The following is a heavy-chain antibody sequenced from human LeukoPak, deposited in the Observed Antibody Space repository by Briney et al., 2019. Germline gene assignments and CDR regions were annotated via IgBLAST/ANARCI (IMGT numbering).Heavy chain of an antibody. CDR3: AKDWDSSYYFDY. J-gene: IGHJ4*02. CDR1: GFTFSSYA. V-gene: IGHV3-23*01. Sequence: PGGSLRPSCAASGFTFSSYAMSWVRQAPGKGLEWVSAISGSGGSTYYADSVKGRFTISRDNSKNTLYLQMNSLRAEDTAVYYCAKDWDSSYYFDYWGQGTLVTVSS. CDR2: ISGSGGST. D-gene: IGHD3-22*01.